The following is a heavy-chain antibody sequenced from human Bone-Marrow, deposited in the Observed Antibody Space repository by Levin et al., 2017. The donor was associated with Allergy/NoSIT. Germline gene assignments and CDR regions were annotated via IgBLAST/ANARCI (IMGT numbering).Heavy chain of an antibody. V-gene: IGHV4-59*08. Sequence: SETLSLTCTVSGGSINSYYWSWIRQPPGKGLEWIGYIYYSGSTDYNPSLKSRVTISVDTSKNQFSLKLSSVTAADTAVYFCARHADYGWTNWFDPWGQGTLVTVSS. D-gene: IGHD3-16*01. CDR2: IYYSGST. CDR1: GGSINSYY. CDR3: ARHADYGWTNWFDP. J-gene: IGHJ5*02.